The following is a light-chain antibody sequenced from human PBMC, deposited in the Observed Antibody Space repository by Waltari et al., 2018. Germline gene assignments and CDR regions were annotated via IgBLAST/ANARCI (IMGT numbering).Light chain of an antibody. CDR2: GQS. J-gene: IGLJ2*01. CDR3: HSRDSSSTRF. CDR1: SLRRYY. V-gene: IGLV3-19*01. Sequence: SSELTQDPTVSVALGQTVRITCQGDSLRRYYPSWYQQRPGQAPILVLYGQSSRPSGIPDRFSGSISGNTASLTITGAQAEDEADYYCHSRDSSSTRFFGGGTRLTV.